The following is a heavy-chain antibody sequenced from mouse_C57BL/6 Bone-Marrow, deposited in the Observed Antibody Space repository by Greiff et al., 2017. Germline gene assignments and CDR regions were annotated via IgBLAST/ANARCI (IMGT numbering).Heavy chain of an antibody. CDR2: IDPSDSYT. CDR3: ARGGVYYGYPHYFDY. V-gene: IGHV1-50*01. D-gene: IGHD2-2*01. J-gene: IGHJ2*01. CDR1: GYTFTSYW. Sequence: VQLQQPGAELVKPGASVKLSCKASGYTFTSYWMQWVKQRPGQGLEWIGEIDPSDSYTNYNQKFKGKATLTVDTSSSTAYMQLSSLTSEDSAVYYCARGGVYYGYPHYFDYWGQGTTLTVSS.